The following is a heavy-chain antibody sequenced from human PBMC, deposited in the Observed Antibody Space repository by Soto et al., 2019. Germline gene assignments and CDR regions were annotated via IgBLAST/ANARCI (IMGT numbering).Heavy chain of an antibody. D-gene: IGHD4-17*01. Sequence: GESLKISCKGSGYSFTGYWVGWVRQMSGKGLEWMGIIYPGDSDTRYSPSFQGQVTISADTSVSTAYLQWSSLKASDTAIYYCARLSILATVTTPFDYWGQGTLVTVS. CDR2: IYPGDSDT. V-gene: IGHV5-51*01. CDR1: GYSFTGYW. CDR3: ARLSILATVTTPFDY. J-gene: IGHJ4*02.